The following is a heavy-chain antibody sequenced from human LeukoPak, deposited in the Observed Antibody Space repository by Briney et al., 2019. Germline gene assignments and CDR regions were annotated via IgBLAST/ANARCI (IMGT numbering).Heavy chain of an antibody. J-gene: IGHJ1*01. V-gene: IGHV3-74*01. Sequence: GGSLRLSCAASGFTFSSYWMHWVRQVPNQGLMWVSRINSDETISEYVDSVNGRFTISRDNAKNTLYLQMDSLRAEDTAVYFCLYGGYFQHWGQGTLVTVSS. CDR1: GFTFSSYW. D-gene: IGHD3-16*01. CDR3: LYGGYFQH. CDR2: INSDETIS.